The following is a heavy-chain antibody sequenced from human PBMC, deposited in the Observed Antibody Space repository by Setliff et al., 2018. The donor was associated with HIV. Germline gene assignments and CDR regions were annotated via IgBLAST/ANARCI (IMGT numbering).Heavy chain of an antibody. Sequence: PSETLSLTCTVSGGSIRSSSYYWGWIRQPPGKGLEWIGNIYHTGSSYYNPSLNDRATISLDTSKNQFSLRMRSVTAADTAVYYCARVFVDTAVLRVLEYYFDSWGRGTLVTVSS. CDR3: ARVFVDTAVLRVLEYYFDS. CDR1: GGSIRSSSYY. CDR2: IYHTGSS. V-gene: IGHV4-39*07. D-gene: IGHD5-18*01. J-gene: IGHJ4*02.